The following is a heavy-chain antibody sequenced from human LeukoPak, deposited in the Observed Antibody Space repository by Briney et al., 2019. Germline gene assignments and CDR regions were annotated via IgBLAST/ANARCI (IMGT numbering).Heavy chain of an antibody. CDR2: MNPNSGNT. Sequence: GASVKVSCKASGYTFTSYDINWVRQATGQGLEWMGWMNPNSGNTGYAQKFQGRVTMTRNTSISTAYMELSSLRSEDTAVYYCARDLGRQRGQGFDYWGQGTLVTVSS. CDR3: ARDLGRQRGQGFDY. V-gene: IGHV1-8*01. CDR1: GYTFTSYD. J-gene: IGHJ4*02.